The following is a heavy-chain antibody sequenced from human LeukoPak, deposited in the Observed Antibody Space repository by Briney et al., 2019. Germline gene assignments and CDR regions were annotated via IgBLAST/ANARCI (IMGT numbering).Heavy chain of an antibody. D-gene: IGHD6-19*01. CDR2: IIPIFGTA. J-gene: IGHJ4*02. V-gene: IGHV1-69*05. Sequence: SVKVSCKASGGTFSSYAISWVRQAPGQGLEWMGGIIPIFGTANYAQKFQGRVTITTDESTSTAYMELSSLRSEDTAVYYCVPTAGYSSGWYNFDYWGQGTPVTVSS. CDR1: GGTFSSYA. CDR3: VPTAGYSSGWYNFDY.